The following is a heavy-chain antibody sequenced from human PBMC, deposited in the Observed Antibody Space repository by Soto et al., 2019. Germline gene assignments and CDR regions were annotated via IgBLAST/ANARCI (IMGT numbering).Heavy chain of an antibody. CDR1: GFTFRSYA. V-gene: IGHV3-23*01. CDR2: LLRSGSST. J-gene: IGHJ5*02. Sequence: PGGSLRLSCAASGFTFRSYAMSWARQAPGKGLEWVSSLLRSGSSTYYADSVKGRFTISSDISANSLYLQMDSLRAEDTAVYYCAKEAVSGDGVWLLDSWGQGTVVTVSS. CDR3: AKEAVSGDGVWLLDS. D-gene: IGHD4-17*01.